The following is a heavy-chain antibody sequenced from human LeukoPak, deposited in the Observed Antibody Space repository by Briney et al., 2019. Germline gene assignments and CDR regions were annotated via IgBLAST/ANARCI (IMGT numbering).Heavy chain of an antibody. V-gene: IGHV3-11*04. CDR3: ARAGRRLLFLES. CDR1: EFTIRDHY. CDR2: ISGSGSTI. Sequence: GGSLRLSCADSEFTIRDHYVSWIRQAPGKGLEWVSYISGSGSTIYYGDSVKGRFTISRDDAKKSVYLQMNSLRAEDTAVYYCARAGRRLLFLESWGLGTLVTVSS. J-gene: IGHJ4*02. D-gene: IGHD6-6*01.